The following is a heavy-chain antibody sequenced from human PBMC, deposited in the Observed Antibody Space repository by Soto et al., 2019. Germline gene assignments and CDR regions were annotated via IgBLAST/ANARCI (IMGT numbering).Heavy chain of an antibody. CDR2: ISNSGIAT. J-gene: IGHJ4*02. CDR3: AKKEGTEPGINY. D-gene: IGHD6-13*01. V-gene: IGHV3-23*01. CDR1: GFTFSSSA. Sequence: GGSLRLSCAVSGFTFSSSAISWVRQAPWKGLEWVSVISNSGIATDYADSVKGRFTISRDNSKKTLLLQMNSLRAEDTAVYYCAKKEGTEPGINYWGQRTLVPV.